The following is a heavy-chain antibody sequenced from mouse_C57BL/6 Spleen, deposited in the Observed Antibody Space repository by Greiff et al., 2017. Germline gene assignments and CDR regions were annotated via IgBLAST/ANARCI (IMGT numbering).Heavy chain of an antibody. CDR3: ARQGTTVVGEASYYFDY. CDR1: DSEVFPIAY. CDR2: ILPSIGRT. V-gene: IGHV15-2*01. D-gene: IGHD1-1*01. J-gene: IGHJ2*01. Sequence: QVQLQQSGSELRRPGSSVKLSCKDFDSEVFPIAYMSWVRQKPGHGFEWIGGILPSIGRTIYGEKFEDKATLDADTLSNTAYLELNSLTSEDSAIYYCARQGTTVVGEASYYFDYWGQGTTLAVSS.